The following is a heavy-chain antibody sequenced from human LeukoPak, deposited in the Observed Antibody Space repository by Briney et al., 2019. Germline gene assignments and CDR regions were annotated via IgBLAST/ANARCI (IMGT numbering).Heavy chain of an antibody. Sequence: PGGSLRLSCAASGFTFSDYYMSWIRQAPGKGLEWVSYISSSGSNIYYADSVKGRFTISRDNAKNSLYLQMNSLRAEDTAVYYCARDSAHDYSNYIDYYYGMDVWGQGTTVTVSS. J-gene: IGHJ6*02. CDR3: ARDSAHDYSNYIDYYYGMDV. V-gene: IGHV3-11*01. CDR2: ISSSGSNI. CDR1: GFTFSDYY. D-gene: IGHD4-11*01.